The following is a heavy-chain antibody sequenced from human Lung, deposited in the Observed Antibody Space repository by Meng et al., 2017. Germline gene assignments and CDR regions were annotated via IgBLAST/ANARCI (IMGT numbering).Heavy chain of an antibody. D-gene: IGHD2-15*01. CDR3: ARFETVGVATGDF. V-gene: IGHV3-21*01. Sequence: EVQLVESGGGLVTPGGSLRLSCSASGFTFRNYSMNWVRQAPGKGLEWVSSISSDSRYIFYADSVKGRFTISRDNGKKLLYLQMNSLSPEDTAVFYCARFETVGVATGDFWGQGTLVTVSS. J-gene: IGHJ4*02. CDR1: GFTFRNYS. CDR2: ISSDSRYI.